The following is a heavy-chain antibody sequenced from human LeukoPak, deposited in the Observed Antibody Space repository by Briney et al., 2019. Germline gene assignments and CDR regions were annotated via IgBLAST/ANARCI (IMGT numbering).Heavy chain of an antibody. CDR3: ATRHGSGSLDY. V-gene: IGHV3-23*01. J-gene: IGHJ4*02. Sequence: GGSLRLSCAASGFTFSSYAMSLVRQAPGKGLEWVSAISGSGGSTYYADSVKGRFTISRDNSKNTLYLQMNSLRAEDTAVYYCATRHGSGSLDYWGQGTLVTVSS. CDR1: GFTFSSYA. CDR2: ISGSGGST. D-gene: IGHD3-10*01.